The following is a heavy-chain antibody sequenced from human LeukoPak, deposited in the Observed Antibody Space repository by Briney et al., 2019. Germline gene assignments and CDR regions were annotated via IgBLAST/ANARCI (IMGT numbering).Heavy chain of an antibody. CDR2: ISGSGGST. CDR3: AKDPSVSIAAAGTDY. D-gene: IGHD6-13*01. CDR1: GFTFSSYA. V-gene: IGHV3-23*01. J-gene: IGHJ4*02. Sequence: GGSLRLSCAASGFTFSSYAMSWVRQAPGKGLEWVSAISGSGGSTYYADSVKGRFTISRDNSKNTLYLQMNSLRAEATAVYYCAKDPSVSIAAAGTDYWGQGTLVTVSS.